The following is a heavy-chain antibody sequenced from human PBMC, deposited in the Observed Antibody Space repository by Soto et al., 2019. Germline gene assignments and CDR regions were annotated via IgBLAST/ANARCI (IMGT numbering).Heavy chain of an antibody. J-gene: IGHJ5*02. CDR3: ARDSDSSGYYYVGWFDP. V-gene: IGHV4-4*02. D-gene: IGHD3-22*01. CDR2: IYHSGST. CDR1: GGSISSSNW. Sequence: NPSETLSLTCAVSGGSISSSNWWSWVRQPPGKGLEWIGEIYHSGSTNYNPSLKSRVTISVDKSKNQFSLKLSSVTAADTAVYYCARDSDSSGYYYVGWFDPWGQGTLVTVSS.